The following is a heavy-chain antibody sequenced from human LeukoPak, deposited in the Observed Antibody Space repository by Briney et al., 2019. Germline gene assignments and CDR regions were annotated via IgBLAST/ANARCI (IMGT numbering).Heavy chain of an antibody. CDR3: AVFRTTDDY. Sequence: ASVKVSCKSSGYTFTGYYMHWVRQAPGQGLERMGWINPDSGDTNYAPNFQGRVTMTRDPSISTGYMDLSRLTSDDTAVYFCAVFRTTDDYWGQGTLVTVSS. CDR1: GYTFTGYY. V-gene: IGHV1-2*02. J-gene: IGHJ4*02. CDR2: INPDSGDT. D-gene: IGHD1-14*01.